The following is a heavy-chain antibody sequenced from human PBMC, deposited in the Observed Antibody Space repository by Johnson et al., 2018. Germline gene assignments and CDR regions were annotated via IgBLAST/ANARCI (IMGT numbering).Heavy chain of an antibody. V-gene: IGHV1-69*01. Sequence: QVQLVESGAEVKKPGSSVKVSCKASGGTFSSYAISWVRQAPGQGLEWMGGIIPIFGTTNYAQQFQGIVTITADESTSTAYMELSSLRSEDTAVYYCGRDTYYYDSSRYYIGCDAFDIWGQGTMVTVSS. D-gene: IGHD3-22*01. CDR3: GRDTYYYDSSRYYIGCDAFDI. J-gene: IGHJ3*02. CDR2: IIPIFGTT. CDR1: GGTFSSYA.